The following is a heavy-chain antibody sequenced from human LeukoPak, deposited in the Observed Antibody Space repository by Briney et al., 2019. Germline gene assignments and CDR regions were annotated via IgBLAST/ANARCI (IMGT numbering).Heavy chain of an antibody. CDR3: ARVGNVDAFDI. CDR2: IKQDGSEK. J-gene: IGHJ3*02. Sequence: GGSLRLSCAASGFTFSSYWMNWVRQAPGKGLEWVANIKQDGSEKYYVDSVKGRFTISRDNAKNSLYLQMNSLRAEDTAVYYCARVGNVDAFDIWGQGTMVTVSS. V-gene: IGHV3-7*01. CDR1: GFTFSSYW. D-gene: IGHD1-1*01.